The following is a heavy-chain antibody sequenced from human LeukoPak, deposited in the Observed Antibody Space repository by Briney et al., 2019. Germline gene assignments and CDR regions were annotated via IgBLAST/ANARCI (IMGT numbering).Heavy chain of an antibody. D-gene: IGHD6-19*01. CDR2: INSDGSTT. Sequence: PGGSLRLSCAASGFTFSSYWMHWVRQAPGKGLVLVSRINSDGSTTTYADSVKGRFTISRDNAKNSLYLQMNSLRAEDTAVYYCARDVKPYFSGWGYYYYYYYMDVWGKGTTVTVSS. CDR1: GFTFSSYW. J-gene: IGHJ6*03. V-gene: IGHV3-74*01. CDR3: ARDVKPYFSGWGYYYYYYYMDV.